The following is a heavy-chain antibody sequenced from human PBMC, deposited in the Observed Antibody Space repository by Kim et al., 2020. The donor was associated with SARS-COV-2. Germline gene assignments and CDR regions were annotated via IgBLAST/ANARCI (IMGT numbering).Heavy chain of an antibody. CDR3: ARGGFPGALDY. V-gene: IGHV3-74*01. D-gene: IGHD3-10*01. J-gene: IGHJ4*02. CDR2: MNGAGSST. CDR1: EFTFSGYG. Sequence: GGSLRLSCAASEFTFSGYGMHWVRQAPGKGLVWVSRMNGAGSSTGYADSVKGRCTISRDTAKKTLYLQMKSLRAEATAVSYYARGGFPGALDYWGQGTLV.